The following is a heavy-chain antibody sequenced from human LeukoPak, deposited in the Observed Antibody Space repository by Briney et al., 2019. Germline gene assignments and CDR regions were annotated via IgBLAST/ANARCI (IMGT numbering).Heavy chain of an antibody. Sequence: PGGSLRLSCAASGFTFSSYGMHWVRQAPGKGLEWVAVIWYDGSNKYYADSVKGRFTISRDNSKNTLYLQMNSLRAEDTAVYYCAKVSHPEGYSYGLGGFDYWGQGTLVTVSS. V-gene: IGHV3-33*06. CDR1: GFTFSSYG. J-gene: IGHJ4*02. D-gene: IGHD5-18*01. CDR2: IWYDGSNK. CDR3: AKVSHPEGYSYGLGGFDY.